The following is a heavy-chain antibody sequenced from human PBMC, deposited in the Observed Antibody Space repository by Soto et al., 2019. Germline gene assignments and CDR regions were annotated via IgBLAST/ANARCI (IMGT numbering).Heavy chain of an antibody. D-gene: IGHD1-26*01. J-gene: IGHJ6*02. V-gene: IGHV5-51*01. CDR1: GYSFTSYW. CDR3: AAYSGSFYYGMDV. Sequence: PGESLKISCKASGYSFTSYWIGWVRQMPGKGLEWMGIIYPGDSDTRYSPSFQGQVTISADKSISTAYLQWSSLKASDTAMYYCAAYSGSFYYGMDVWGQGTTVIVSS. CDR2: IYPGDSDT.